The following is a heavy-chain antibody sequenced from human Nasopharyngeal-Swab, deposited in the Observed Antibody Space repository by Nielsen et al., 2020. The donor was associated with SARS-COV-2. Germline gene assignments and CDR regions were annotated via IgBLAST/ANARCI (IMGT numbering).Heavy chain of an antibody. D-gene: IGHD2-2*01. J-gene: IGHJ6*03. CDR3: ARGGAGVVPSPVLGLGPYYSYYYMDV. CDR2: VSQGGGT. V-gene: IGHV4-34*01. Sequence: WIRQPPGKGLEWIGEVSQGGGTNYNPSLKNRGTISVATSKNQFSLKLSSVTAAETAVYYCARGGAGVVPSPVLGLGPYYSYYYMDVWGKGTTVTVSS.